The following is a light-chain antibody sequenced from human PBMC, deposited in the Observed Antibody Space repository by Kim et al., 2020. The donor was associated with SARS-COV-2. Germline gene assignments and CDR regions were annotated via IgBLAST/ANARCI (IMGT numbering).Light chain of an antibody. Sequence: KYVCWYQQKPGQSPVLVIYQDTKWPSGIPGRFSGSNSGNTATLTISGTQALDEAVYYCQAWDRRTSTWVFGGGTQLTVL. CDR2: QDT. CDR3: QAWDRRTSTWV. CDR1: KY. V-gene: IGLV3-1*01. J-gene: IGLJ3*02.